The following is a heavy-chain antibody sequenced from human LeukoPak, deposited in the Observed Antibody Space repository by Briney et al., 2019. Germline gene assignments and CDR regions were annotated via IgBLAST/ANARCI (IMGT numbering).Heavy chain of an antibody. CDR2: INGDGSTT. CDR1: GVIFSSYP. D-gene: IGHD6-19*01. J-gene: IGHJ4*02. CDR3: AKTTTGYSSGRCHGWPVDY. V-gene: IGHV3-23*01. Sequence: PGGSLRLSCAAYGVIFSSYPMSWVRQAPGKGLVWVSLINGDGSTTSYADFMKGRFTISRHTAKKTPSLQVNCPRAEDTAVYYCAKTTTGYSSGRCHGWPVDYWGQGTLVTVSS.